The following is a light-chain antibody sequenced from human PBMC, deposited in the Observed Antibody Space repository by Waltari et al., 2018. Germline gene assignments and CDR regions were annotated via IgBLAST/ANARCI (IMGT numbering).Light chain of an antibody. CDR1: QDISHN. Sequence: DIQVTQSPASLSASVGDRVTITCQASQDISHNLNWYQQRPGKAPKVLIYDATLLKIGVPSRFSGSGSGTDFTFAITSLQPEDAATYYCQQSYSTPWTFGQGTKVEIK. V-gene: IGKV1-33*01. J-gene: IGKJ1*01. CDR2: DAT. CDR3: QQSYSTPWT.